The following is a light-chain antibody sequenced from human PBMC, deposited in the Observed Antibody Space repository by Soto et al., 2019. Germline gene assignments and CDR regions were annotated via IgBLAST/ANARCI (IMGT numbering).Light chain of an antibody. Sequence: QSALTQPPSASGTPGQRVTISCSTSSSNLGDNTVNWYQQVPGTAPKLLIYDYDQRPSGVPDRSSGSKSGTSASLAISGLQSEDEADYYCAAWDASLDGYVFGTGTKVTVL. J-gene: IGLJ1*01. CDR2: DYD. CDR3: AAWDASLDGYV. CDR1: SSNLGDNT. V-gene: IGLV1-44*01.